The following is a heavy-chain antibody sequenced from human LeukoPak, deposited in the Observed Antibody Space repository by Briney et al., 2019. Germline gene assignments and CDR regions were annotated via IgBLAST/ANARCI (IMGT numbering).Heavy chain of an antibody. D-gene: IGHD2-2*02. Sequence: SETLSLTCTVSGGSISSGGYYWSWIRQPPGKGLEWIGYIYHSGSTYYNPSLKSRVTISVDRSKNQFSLKLSSATAADTAVYYCARGYCSSTSCYMLYNWFDPWGQGTLVTVSS. CDR2: IYHSGST. J-gene: IGHJ5*02. V-gene: IGHV4-30-2*01. CDR1: GGSISSGGYY. CDR3: ARGYCSSTSCYMLYNWFDP.